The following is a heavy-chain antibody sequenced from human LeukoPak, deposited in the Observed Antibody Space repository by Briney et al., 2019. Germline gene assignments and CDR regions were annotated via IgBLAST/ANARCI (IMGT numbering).Heavy chain of an antibody. J-gene: IGHJ4*02. D-gene: IGHD3-22*01. Sequence: ASVKVSCKASGYTFTGYYMHWVRQAPGQGLEWMGLINPNSGGTNYAQKFQGRVTMTRDTSISTAYMELSRLRSDDTAVYYCARVSGVTMIVGSRPFDYWGQGTLATVSS. CDR1: GYTFTGYY. CDR3: ARVSGVTMIVGSRPFDY. V-gene: IGHV1-2*02. CDR2: INPNSGGT.